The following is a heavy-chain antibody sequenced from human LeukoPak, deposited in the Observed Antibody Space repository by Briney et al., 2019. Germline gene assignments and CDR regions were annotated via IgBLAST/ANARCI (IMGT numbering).Heavy chain of an antibody. CDR2: SSSSSSYI. CDR1: GFTFSSYS. D-gene: IGHD3-16*01. Sequence: GGSLRLSCAAPGFTFSSYSMKWVRQAPGKGLEWVSSSSSSSSYIYYADSVKGRFTISRDNAKNSLYLQMNSLRAEDTAVYYCARLGDGGAWSDWGQGTLVTVSS. V-gene: IGHV3-21*01. CDR3: ARLGDGGAWSD. J-gene: IGHJ4*02.